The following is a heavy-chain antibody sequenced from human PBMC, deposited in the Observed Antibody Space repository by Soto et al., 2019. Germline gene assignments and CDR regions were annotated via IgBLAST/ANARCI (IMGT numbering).Heavy chain of an antibody. J-gene: IGHJ4*02. D-gene: IGHD6-13*01. CDR2: IYWDDDK. CDR3: AHRHMAAAGLFDY. CDR1: GFSLSTTKVG. V-gene: IGHV2-5*02. Sequence: QITLKESGPPLVKPTQTLTLTCTFSGFSLSTTKVGVGWIRQPPGKALEWLALIYWDDDKRYSPSLKSRFTITKDTSKNQVVLAMTNVDPVDTATYYCAHRHMAAAGLFDYWGQGTLVTVSS.